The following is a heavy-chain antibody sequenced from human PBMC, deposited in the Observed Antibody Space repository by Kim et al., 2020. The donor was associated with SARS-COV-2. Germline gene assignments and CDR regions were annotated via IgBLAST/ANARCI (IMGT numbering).Heavy chain of an antibody. CDR1: GFTFSSYS. CDR2: ISSSSSYI. CDR3: ARDQGSGWYQAFDY. J-gene: IGHJ4*02. D-gene: IGHD6-19*01. Sequence: GGSLRLSCAASGFTFSSYSMNWVRQAPGKGLEWVSSISSSSSYIYYADSVKGRFTISRDNAKNSLYLQMNSLRAEDTAVYYCARDQGSGWYQAFDYWGQGTLVTVSS. V-gene: IGHV3-21*01.